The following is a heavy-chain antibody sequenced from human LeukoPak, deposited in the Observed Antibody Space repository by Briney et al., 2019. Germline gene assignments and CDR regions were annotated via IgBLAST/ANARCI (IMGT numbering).Heavy chain of an antibody. Sequence: GGSLRISCTASGFTFSRYAMSWVRLTPGKGLEWISGISGTGGATYSADSMKGRFTISRDNSRNTLFLQMNYLRVDDTAVYFCAKDSAYYYETSAYYSYYFDSWGQGTLVTVSS. CDR2: ISGTGGAT. CDR1: GFTFSRYA. V-gene: IGHV3-23*01. D-gene: IGHD3-22*01. J-gene: IGHJ4*02. CDR3: AKDSAYYYETSAYYSYYFDS.